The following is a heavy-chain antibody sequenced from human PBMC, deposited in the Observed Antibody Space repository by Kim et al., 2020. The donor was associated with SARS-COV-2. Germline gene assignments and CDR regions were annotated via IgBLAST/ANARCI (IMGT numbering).Heavy chain of an antibody. CDR1: GFTFSDYY. CDR2: ISSSGSTI. Sequence: GGSLRLSCAASGFTFSDYYMSWIRQAPGKGLEWVSYISSSGSTIYYADSVKGRFTISRDNAKNSLYLQMNSLRAEDTAVYYCARESQRYFGWLSGGMDVWGQGPTVTVS. CDR3: ARESQRYFGWLSGGMDV. V-gene: IGHV3-11*04. J-gene: IGHJ6*02. D-gene: IGHD3-9*01.